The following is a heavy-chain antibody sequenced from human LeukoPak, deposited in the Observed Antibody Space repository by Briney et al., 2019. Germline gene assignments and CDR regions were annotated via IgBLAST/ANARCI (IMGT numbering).Heavy chain of an antibody. D-gene: IGHD1-26*01. V-gene: IGHV1-2*02. Sequence: GASVKVSCKASGYTFISYAMNWVRQAPGQGLEWMGWINPNSGGTNYAQKFQGRVTMTRDTSISTAYMELSRLRSDDTAVYYCARGMEPYYYMDVWGKGTTVTVSS. J-gene: IGHJ6*03. CDR2: INPNSGGT. CDR1: GYTFISYA. CDR3: ARGMEPYYYMDV.